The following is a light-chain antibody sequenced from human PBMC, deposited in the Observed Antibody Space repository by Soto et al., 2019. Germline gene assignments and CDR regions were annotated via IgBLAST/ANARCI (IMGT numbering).Light chain of an antibody. J-gene: IGLJ3*02. V-gene: IGLV1-51*01. Sequence: QSVLTQPPSVSAAPGQKVTISCSGTSSNIGDNYVSWYRQLPGTAPKLLIYDNYKRPSGIPDRFSGSKSGTSTTLGITGLQTGDEADYYCGTWDTSLSVWVFGGGTKLTFL. CDR2: DNY. CDR1: SSNIGDNY. CDR3: GTWDTSLSVWV.